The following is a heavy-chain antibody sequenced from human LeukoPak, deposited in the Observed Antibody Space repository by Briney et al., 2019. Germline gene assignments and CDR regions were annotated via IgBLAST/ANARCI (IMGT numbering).Heavy chain of an antibody. V-gene: IGHV3-23*01. CDR3: ARGDSSGYYQELDY. Sequence: PGGSLRLSCAASGFTFSSYAMSWVRQAPGKGLEWVSSISGSGGSTYYAGSVKGRFTISRDNSKNTLYLQMNSLRAEDTAVYYCARGDSSGYYQELDYWGQGTLVTVSS. D-gene: IGHD3-22*01. J-gene: IGHJ4*02. CDR2: ISGSGGST. CDR1: GFTFSSYA.